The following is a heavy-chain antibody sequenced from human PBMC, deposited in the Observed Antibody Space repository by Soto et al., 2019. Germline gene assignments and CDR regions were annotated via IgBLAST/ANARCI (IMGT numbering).Heavy chain of an antibody. V-gene: IGHV5-51*01. CDR3: ARPSYSSSRYYGMDV. CDR1: GYSFTNYW. CDR2: IYPGDSDT. D-gene: IGHD6-6*01. J-gene: IGHJ6*02. Sequence: PGESLKISCKGSGYSFTNYWIGWVRQMPGKGLEWMGIIYPGDSDTRYSPSFEGQVTISADKSITTAYLQWSSLKASDTAMYYCARPSYSSSRYYGMDVWGQGTTVTVSS.